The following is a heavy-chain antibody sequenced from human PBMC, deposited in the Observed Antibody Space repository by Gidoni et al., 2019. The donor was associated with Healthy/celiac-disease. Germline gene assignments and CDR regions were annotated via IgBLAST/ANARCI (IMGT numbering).Heavy chain of an antibody. CDR1: CCSISSSSYY. V-gene: IGHV4-39*01. CDR3: AVPYGSGWRDY. CDR2: IYYSGST. J-gene: IGHJ4*02. Sequence: QLQLQESGPGLVKPSATLSLTCTVSCCSISSSSYYWGWIRQPPGKGLEWIGSIYYSGSTYYNPSLKSRVTISVDTSKNQFSLKLSSVTAADTAVYYCAVPYGSGWRDYWGQGTLVTVSS. D-gene: IGHD3-10*01.